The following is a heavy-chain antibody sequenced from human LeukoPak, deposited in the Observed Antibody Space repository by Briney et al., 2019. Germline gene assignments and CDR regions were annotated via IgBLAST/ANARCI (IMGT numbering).Heavy chain of an antibody. J-gene: IGHJ6*02. CDR3: ARLLYYYGMDV. Sequence: SVKVSCKASGGTFSSYAISWVRQAPGQGLEWMGRIIPILAIANYAQKFQGRVTITADKSTSTAYMELSSLRSEDTAVYYCARLLYYYGMDVWGQGTTVTVSS. V-gene: IGHV1-69*04. CDR1: GGTFSSYA. CDR2: IIPILAIA.